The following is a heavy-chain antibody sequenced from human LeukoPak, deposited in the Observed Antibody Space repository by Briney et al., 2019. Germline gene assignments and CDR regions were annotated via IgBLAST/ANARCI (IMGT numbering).Heavy chain of an antibody. D-gene: IGHD5-24*01. Sequence: GGSLTLSCAASGFTFNTYIMHWVRQAPGKGLVWVSRIDTDGKTTTYADSVKGRFTISRDNAKNMLYLQMNSLRVEDTAVYYCVRGKDGYNFWGQGTLVSVSS. CDR1: GFTFNTYI. V-gene: IGHV3-74*01. J-gene: IGHJ4*02. CDR2: IDTDGKTT. CDR3: VRGKDGYNF.